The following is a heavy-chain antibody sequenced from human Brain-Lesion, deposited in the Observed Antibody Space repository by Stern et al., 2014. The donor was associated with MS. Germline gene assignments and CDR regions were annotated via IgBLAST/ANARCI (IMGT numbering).Heavy chain of an antibody. CDR1: GYTFTGYY. Sequence: QVQLEESGAEEKKPGASVKVSCKASGYTFTGYYMHWVRQAPGQGLEWMGWINPKSGGTNYAQKFQGWVTMTRDTSINTAYMELSRLRSDDTAVYYCATYYYDSTGYNDFWGQGTLVTVSS. D-gene: IGHD3-22*01. CDR3: ATYYYDSTGYNDF. CDR2: INPKSGGT. J-gene: IGHJ4*02. V-gene: IGHV1-2*04.